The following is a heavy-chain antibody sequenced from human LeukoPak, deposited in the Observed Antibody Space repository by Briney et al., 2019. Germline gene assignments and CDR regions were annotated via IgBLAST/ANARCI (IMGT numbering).Heavy chain of an antibody. CDR2: IRYDGSNK. D-gene: IGHD6-13*01. V-gene: IGHV3-30*02. Sequence: GGSLRLSCAASGFTFSSCGMHWVRQAPVKGLEWVAFIRYDGSNKYYADSVKGRFTISRDNSKNTLYLQMNSLRAEDTAVYYCAKGGSSWYRPPSHFDYWGQGTLVTVSS. CDR3: AKGGSSWYRPPSHFDY. CDR1: GFTFSSCG. J-gene: IGHJ4*02.